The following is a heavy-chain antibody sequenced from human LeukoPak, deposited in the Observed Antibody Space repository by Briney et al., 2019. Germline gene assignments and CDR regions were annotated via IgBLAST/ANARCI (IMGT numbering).Heavy chain of an antibody. D-gene: IGHD4-17*01. J-gene: IGHJ6*03. CDR3: ARGMTTVTPRYMDV. Sequence: GGSLRLPCAASGFTFSSYWMSWVRQAPGKGLEWVANIKQDGSEKYYVDSVEGRFTISRDNAKNSLYLQMNSLRVEDTAVYYCARGMTTVTPRYMDVWGKGTTVTVSS. CDR1: GFTFSSYW. CDR2: IKQDGSEK. V-gene: IGHV3-7*01.